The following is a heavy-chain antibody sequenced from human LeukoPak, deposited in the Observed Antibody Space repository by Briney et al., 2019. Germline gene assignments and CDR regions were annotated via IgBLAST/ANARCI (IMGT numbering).Heavy chain of an antibody. J-gene: IGHJ4*02. D-gene: IGHD6-6*01. CDR3: ARRDSSRSFDY. CDR2: ISAGGGNT. CDR1: AFTFNNFA. V-gene: IGHV3-23*01. Sequence: GRSLTLSCPPSAFTFNNFAMSWVRHPPRKGLEWVSGISAGGGNTIYVDSVKGRVKISRDNSKNTLYLQMNSLRAEDTAVYYCARRDSSRSFDYWGQGTLVTVSS.